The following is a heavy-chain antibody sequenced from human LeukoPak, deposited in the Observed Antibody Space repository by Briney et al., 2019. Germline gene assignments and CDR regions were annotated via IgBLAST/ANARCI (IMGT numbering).Heavy chain of an antibody. CDR2: IYYSGST. J-gene: IGHJ4*02. Sequence: SGTLSLTCTVSGGSISSSSYYWGWIRQPPGKGLEWIGSIYYSGSTYYNPSLKSRVTISVDTSKNQFSLKLSSVTAADTAVYYCARLRTGTFDYWGQGTLVTVSS. CDR3: ARLRTGTFDY. D-gene: IGHD3/OR15-3a*01. CDR1: GGSISSSSYY. V-gene: IGHV4-39*01.